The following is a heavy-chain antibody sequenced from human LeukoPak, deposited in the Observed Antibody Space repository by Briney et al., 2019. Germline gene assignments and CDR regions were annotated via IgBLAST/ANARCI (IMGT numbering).Heavy chain of an antibody. Sequence: GGSLRLSCAASGFTFSSYAMSWVRQAPGKGLEWVSAISGSGGSTYYADSVKGRFTISRDNSKNTLYLQMNSLRAEETAVYYCAKDHSYEYYFDYWGQGTLVTVSS. CDR3: AKDHSYEYYFDY. D-gene: IGHD5-12*01. CDR1: GFTFSSYA. CDR2: ISGSGGST. V-gene: IGHV3-23*01. J-gene: IGHJ4*02.